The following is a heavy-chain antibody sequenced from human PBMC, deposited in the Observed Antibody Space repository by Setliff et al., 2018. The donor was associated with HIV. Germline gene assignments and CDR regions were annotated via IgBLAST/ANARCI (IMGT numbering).Heavy chain of an antibody. Sequence: SETLSLTCTVSGGSISSYYWSWIRQPPGKGLEWIGSIYYSGSIKYNPSLESRVTISVDTSKNKFSLKLTSVSAADTAIYYCARVPYPANYYMDVWGKGTTVTVSS. J-gene: IGHJ6*03. D-gene: IGHD6-25*01. CDR3: ARVPYPANYYMDV. CDR2: IYYSGSI. V-gene: IGHV4-59*01. CDR1: GGSISSYY.